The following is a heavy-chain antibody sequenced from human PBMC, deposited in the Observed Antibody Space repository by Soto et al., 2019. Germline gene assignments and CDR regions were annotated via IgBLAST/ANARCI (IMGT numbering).Heavy chain of an antibody. V-gene: IGHV2-5*02. D-gene: IGHD6-19*01. CDR1: GFSLSSPAVG. CDR2: IYWDDDK. Sequence: QITLKESGPPLVKPTQTLTLTCTFSGFSLSSPAVGVNWIRQPPGKALEWLALIYWDDDKQYRPSLRSRLTITKDTSKNQVVLTMTNMDPVDTATYYCAHGSGWLSDYWGQGTLVTVSS. J-gene: IGHJ4*02. CDR3: AHGSGWLSDY.